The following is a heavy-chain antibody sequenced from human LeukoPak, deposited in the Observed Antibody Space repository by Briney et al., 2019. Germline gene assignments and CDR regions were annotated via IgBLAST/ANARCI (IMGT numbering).Heavy chain of an antibody. D-gene: IGHD3-10*01. CDR3: ARQYRGAMNYYYMDV. Sequence: PGGSLRLSCAASGFTFSSYSMNWVRQAPGQGLEWVSSISSSSSYIYYADSVKGRFTISRDNAKNSMYLQMNSLRAEDTAVYYCARQYRGAMNYYYMDVWGKGTTVTVSS. CDR1: GFTFSSYS. CDR2: ISSSSSYI. J-gene: IGHJ6*03. V-gene: IGHV3-21*01.